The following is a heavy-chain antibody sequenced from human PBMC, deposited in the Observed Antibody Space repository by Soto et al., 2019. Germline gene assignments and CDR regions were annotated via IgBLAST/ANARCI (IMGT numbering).Heavy chain of an antibody. CDR2: ISSSSSYI. CDR3: ARVHYYDSSGYYL. J-gene: IGHJ4*02. CDR1: GFTFSDYY. V-gene: IGHV3-11*06. Sequence: GESLKISCAASGFTFSDYYMSWIRQAPGKGLEWVSYISSSSSYIYYADSVKGRFTISRDNAKNSLYLQMNSLRAEDTAVYYCARVHYYDSSGYYLWGQGTLVTVSS. D-gene: IGHD3-22*01.